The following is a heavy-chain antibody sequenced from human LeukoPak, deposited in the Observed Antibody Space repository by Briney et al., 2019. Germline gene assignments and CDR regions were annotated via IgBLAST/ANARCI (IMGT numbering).Heavy chain of an antibody. J-gene: IGHJ4*02. CDR1: GFTFSDYY. D-gene: IGHD3-10*01. V-gene: IGHV3-11*01. Sequence: PGGSLRLSCAASGFTFSDYYMSWIRQAPGKGLEWVSYISSSGSTIYYADSVKGRFTISRDNAKNSLYLQMNSLRAEDTAVYYCAREASLRRTMVRGVTDYWGQGTLVTVSS. CDR3: AREASLRRTMVRGVTDY. CDR2: ISSSGSTI.